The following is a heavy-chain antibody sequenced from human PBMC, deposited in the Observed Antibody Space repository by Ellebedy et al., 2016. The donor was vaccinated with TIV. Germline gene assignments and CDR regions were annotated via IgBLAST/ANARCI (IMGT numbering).Heavy chain of an antibody. CDR3: AREGGSMGFYYGMDV. V-gene: IGHV1-18*04. CDR1: GYTFTSRG. Sequence: AASVKVSCKASGYTFTSRGISWVRQAPGQGLEWMGWISGNSGDTAYSQRLQGRVTMTTDTSTSTVYMELRNLRFDDTAVYYCAREGGSMGFYYGMDVWGQGTTVTVSS. CDR2: ISGNSGDT. J-gene: IGHJ6*02. D-gene: IGHD5-12*01.